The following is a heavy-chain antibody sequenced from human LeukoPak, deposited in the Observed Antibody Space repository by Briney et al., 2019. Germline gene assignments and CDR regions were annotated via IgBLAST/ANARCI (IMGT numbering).Heavy chain of an antibody. CDR2: ISYDGSNK. D-gene: IGHD5-18*01. V-gene: IGHV3-30*18. CDR3: AKDSLEYSYGPDY. Sequence: PGGSLRLSCAASGFTFSSYGMHWVRQAPGKGLEWVAVISYDGSNKYYADSVKGRFTISRDNSKNTLHLQMNSLRAEDTAVYYCAKDSLEYSYGPDYWGQGTLVTVSS. J-gene: IGHJ4*02. CDR1: GFTFSSYG.